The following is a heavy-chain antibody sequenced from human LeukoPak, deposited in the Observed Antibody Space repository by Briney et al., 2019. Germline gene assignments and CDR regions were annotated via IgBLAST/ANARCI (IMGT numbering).Heavy chain of an antibody. Sequence: SETLSLTCTVSGGSISSYYWSWIRQPPGKGLEWIGYIYYSGSTNYNPSLKSRVTISVDTSKNQFSLKLSSVTAADTAVYYCAKDGYNYFDYWGQGTLVTVSS. CDR1: GGSISSYY. J-gene: IGHJ4*02. CDR3: AKDGYNYFDY. D-gene: IGHD5-24*01. V-gene: IGHV4-59*01. CDR2: IYYSGST.